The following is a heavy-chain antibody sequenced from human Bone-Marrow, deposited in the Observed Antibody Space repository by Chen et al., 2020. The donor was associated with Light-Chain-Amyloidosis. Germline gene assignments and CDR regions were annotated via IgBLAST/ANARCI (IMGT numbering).Heavy chain of an antibody. CDR3: TREGSTSWFNRYFGL. V-gene: IGHV3-23*04. D-gene: IGHD6-13*01. CDR2: LTGRGXXA. J-gene: IGHJ4*02. CDR1: GFTFRSYA. Sequence: EGRLVESGGALVQPGGSLTLSCAGFGFTFRSYAMNWVRQAPGKGLEWVAGLTGRGXXAXKADSVKXXXXXXXXXXXXXXXXXXXXXXXXXXXXYYCTREGSTSWFNRYFGLWGQGTRVIVSS.